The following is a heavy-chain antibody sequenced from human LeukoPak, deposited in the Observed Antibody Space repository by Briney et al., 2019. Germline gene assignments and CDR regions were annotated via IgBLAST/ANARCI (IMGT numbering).Heavy chain of an antibody. V-gene: IGHV5-51*01. CDR2: IYPGDSDT. Sequence: RGESLKISCKGSGYSFANYWIGWVRQMPGKGLEWMGIIYPGDSDTRYSPSFQGQVTFSADKSISTAYLQWSNLKASDTAMYYCARHKSDTAMTYYFDYWGQGTLVTVSS. CDR3: ARHKSDTAMTYYFDY. J-gene: IGHJ4*02. D-gene: IGHD5-18*01. CDR1: GYSFANYW.